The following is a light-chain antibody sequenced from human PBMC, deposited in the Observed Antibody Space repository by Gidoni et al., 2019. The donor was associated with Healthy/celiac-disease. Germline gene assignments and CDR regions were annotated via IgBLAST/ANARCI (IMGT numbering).Light chain of an antibody. V-gene: IGKV3-15*01. J-gene: IGKJ5*01. CDR2: GAS. CDR1: QSVSSN. Sequence: EIVMTQSPATLSVSPGERATLSCGASQSVSSNLAWYQQKPGQAPRLLIYGASTRATGIPARFSGSGSGTEFTLTISSLQSEDFAVYYCQQYNSWPIAFGKGTRLEIK. CDR3: QQYNSWPIA.